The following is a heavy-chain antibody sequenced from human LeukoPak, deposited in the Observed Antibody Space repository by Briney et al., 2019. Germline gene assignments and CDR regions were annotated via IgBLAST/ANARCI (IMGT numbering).Heavy chain of an antibody. J-gene: IGHJ6*03. V-gene: IGHV3-21*01. CDR3: ARDRGKWNSVIMVRGIYYMDV. CDR1: GFTFSSYS. CDR2: ISSSSSYI. D-gene: IGHD3-10*01. Sequence: PGGSLRPSCAASGFTFSSYSMNWVRQAPGKGLEWVSSISSSSSYIYYADSVKGRFTISRDNAKNSLYLQMNSLRAEDTAVYYCARDRGKWNSVIMVRGIYYMDVWGKGTTVTVSS.